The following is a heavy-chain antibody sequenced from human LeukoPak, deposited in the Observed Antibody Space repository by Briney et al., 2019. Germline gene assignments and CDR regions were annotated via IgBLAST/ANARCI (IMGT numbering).Heavy chain of an antibody. D-gene: IGHD3-22*01. CDR1: GFTFSSYA. J-gene: IGHJ3*02. Sequence: GGSLRLSCAASGFTFSSYAMSWVRQAPGKGLEWVSGISGNGGSTYYADSVKDRFTISRDNSKNTLYLQMNSLRAEDTAVYYCAKGDSSGYSHDAFDIWGQGTMVTVSS. CDR3: AKGDSSGYSHDAFDI. CDR2: ISGNGGST. V-gene: IGHV3-23*01.